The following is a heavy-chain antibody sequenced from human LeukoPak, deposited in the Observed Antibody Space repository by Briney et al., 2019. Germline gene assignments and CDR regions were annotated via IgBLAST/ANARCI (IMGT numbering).Heavy chain of an antibody. V-gene: IGHV4-34*01. J-gene: IGHJ4*02. CDR3: ARGRGTWLLGYCSGGSCYGGDYFDY. CDR2: INHSGST. D-gene: IGHD2-15*01. CDR1: GGSFSGYY. Sequence: PSETLSLTCAVYGGSFSGYYWSWIRQPPGKGLEWIGEINHSGSTNYNPSLKSRVTISVDTSKNQFSLKLSSVTAADTAVYYCARGRGTWLLGYCSGGSCYGGDYFDYWGQGTLVTVSS.